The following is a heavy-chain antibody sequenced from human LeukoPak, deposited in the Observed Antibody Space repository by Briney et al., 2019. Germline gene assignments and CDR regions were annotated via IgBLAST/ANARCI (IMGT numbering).Heavy chain of an antibody. V-gene: IGHV3-30*02. CDR2: IRYDGSNK. CDR1: GFTFSSYG. J-gene: IGHJ4*02. CDR3: AKDKAYYYDSSGYYIGSGLDY. D-gene: IGHD3-22*01. Sequence: GGSLRLSCAASGFTFSSYGMHWVRQAPGKGLEWVAFIRYDGSNKYYADSVEGRFTISRDNSKNTLYLQMNSLRAEDTAVYYCAKDKAYYYDSSGYYIGSGLDYWGQGTLVTVSS.